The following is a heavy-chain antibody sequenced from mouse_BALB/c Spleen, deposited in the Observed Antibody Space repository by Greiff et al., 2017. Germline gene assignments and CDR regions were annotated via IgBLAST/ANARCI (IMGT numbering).Heavy chain of an antibody. CDR2: INPSNGGT. D-gene: IGHD2-2*01. V-gene: IGHV1S16*01. Sequence: QVQLQQSGAELVKPGASVKLSCKASGYTFTSYWMHWVKLRPGQGFEWIGEINPSNGGTNYNEKFKRKATLTVDKSSSTAYMQLSSLTSEDSAVYYCIGRRVYGYDDAMDYWGQGTSVTVSS. J-gene: IGHJ4*01. CDR1: GYTFTSYW. CDR3: IGRRVYGYDDAMDY.